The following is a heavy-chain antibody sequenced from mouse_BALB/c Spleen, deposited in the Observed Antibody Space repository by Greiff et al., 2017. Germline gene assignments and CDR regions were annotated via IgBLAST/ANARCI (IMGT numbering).Heavy chain of an antibody. D-gene: IGHD1-1*01. CDR2: ISYSGST. J-gene: IGHJ1*01. Sequence: EVMLVESGPSLVKPSQTLSFTCSVTGDSITSGYWNWIRKFPGNKLEYMGYISYSGSTYYNPSLKSRISITRDTSKNQYYLQLNSVTTEDTATYYCARLATVVATRYFDVWGAGTTVTVSS. CDR3: ARLATVVATRYFDV. CDR1: GDSITSGY. V-gene: IGHV3-8*02.